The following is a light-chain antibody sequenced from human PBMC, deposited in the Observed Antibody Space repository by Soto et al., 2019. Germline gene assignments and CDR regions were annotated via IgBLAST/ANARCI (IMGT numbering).Light chain of an antibody. Sequence: EIVMTQSPATLSVSPGERATLFCRASQNVGTSLAWYQQIPGQPPRLLIHGASIRATGVPARFTGSGSGTEFTLTISRLGPEDFAVYYCQQYGSSPYTFGQGTKLEIK. CDR3: QQYGSSPYT. V-gene: IGKV3-20*01. CDR2: GAS. J-gene: IGKJ2*01. CDR1: QNVGTS.